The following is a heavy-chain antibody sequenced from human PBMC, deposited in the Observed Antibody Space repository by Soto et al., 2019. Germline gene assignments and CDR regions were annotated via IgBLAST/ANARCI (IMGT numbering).Heavy chain of an antibody. CDR3: AREDSIIIPAVSDF. V-gene: IGHV3-21*04. CDR1: GFTFNNYG. Sequence: GGSLRLSCVVSGFTFNNYGINWVRQAPGKGLEWVSTVSKSDYTYYSDSVKGRFTISRDNAKNTVSLQMNTLRAEDTAVYYCAREDSIIIPAVSDFWGQGTLVTVSS. D-gene: IGHD2-2*01. CDR2: VSKSDYT. J-gene: IGHJ4*02.